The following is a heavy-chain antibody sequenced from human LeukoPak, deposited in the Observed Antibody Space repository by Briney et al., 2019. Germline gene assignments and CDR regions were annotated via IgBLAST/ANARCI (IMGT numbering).Heavy chain of an antibody. CDR1: GFTVSSNY. D-gene: IGHD2-15*01. CDR2: ISYDAVYT. J-gene: IGHJ4*02. V-gene: IGHV3-30-3*01. Sequence: AGGSLRLSCAASGFTVSSNYMSWVRQAPGKGLEWAAFISYDAVYTFYADSVKGRFTISRDNSKSTLHLQMNSLRPEDTAVYYCTRDLSEKYSIDYWGQGTLVTVSS. CDR3: TRDLSEKYSIDY.